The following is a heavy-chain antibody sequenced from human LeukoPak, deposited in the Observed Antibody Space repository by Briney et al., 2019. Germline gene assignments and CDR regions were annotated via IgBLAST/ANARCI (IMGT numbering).Heavy chain of an antibody. CDR1: GFNFSIYS. CDR3: AKALSNRITMIVVSG. D-gene: IGHD3-22*01. CDR2: ITRSSTTI. J-gene: IGHJ4*02. Sequence: PGGSLRLSCAASGFNFSIYSMNWVRQAPGKGLEWVSYITRSSTTIYYADSVKGRFTISRDNSKNTLYLQMNSLRAEDTAVYYCAKALSNRITMIVVSGWGQGTLVTVSS. V-gene: IGHV3-48*01.